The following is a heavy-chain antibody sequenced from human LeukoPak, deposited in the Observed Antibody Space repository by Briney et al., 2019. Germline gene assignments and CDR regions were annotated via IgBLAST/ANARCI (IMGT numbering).Heavy chain of an antibody. D-gene: IGHD6-19*01. J-gene: IGHJ4*02. CDR3: ARLGSGWYGPIDY. V-gene: IGHV5-51*01. CDR2: IYPGDSDN. CDR1: GYSFTNYW. Sequence: GESLKISWKGSGYSFTNYWNGWVRQMPGKGLEWMGIIYPGDSDNRYRPSFQGQVTISADKSISTAYLQWSSLKASDTAMYYCARLGSGWYGPIDYWGQGTLVTVSS.